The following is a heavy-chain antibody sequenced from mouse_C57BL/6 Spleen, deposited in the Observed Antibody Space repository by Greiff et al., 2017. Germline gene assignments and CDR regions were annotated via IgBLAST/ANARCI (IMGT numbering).Heavy chain of an antibody. D-gene: IGHD2-5*01. Sequence: VQLQQPGAELVKPGASVKMSCKASGYTFTSYWITWVKQRPGQGLEWIGDIYPGSGSTNYNEKFKSKATLTVDTSSSTAYMQLSSLTSEDSAVYYCARTGYSNSAMDYWGQGTSVTVSS. CDR3: ARTGYSNSAMDY. V-gene: IGHV1-55*01. CDR2: IYPGSGST. J-gene: IGHJ4*01. CDR1: GYTFTSYW.